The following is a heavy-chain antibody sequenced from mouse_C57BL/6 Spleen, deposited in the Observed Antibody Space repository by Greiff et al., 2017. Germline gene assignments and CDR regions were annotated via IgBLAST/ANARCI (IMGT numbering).Heavy chain of an antibody. CDR1: GYTFTDYY. D-gene: IGHD1-1*01. CDR3: ARPHYYGRAMDY. CDR2: INPNNGGT. Sequence: EVQLQQSGPELVKPGASVKISCKASGYTFTDYYMNWVKQSHGKSLEWIGDINPNNGGTSYNQKFKGKATLTVDKSSSTAYMELRSLTSEDSAVYYCARPHYYGRAMDYWGQGTSVTVSS. V-gene: IGHV1-26*01. J-gene: IGHJ4*01.